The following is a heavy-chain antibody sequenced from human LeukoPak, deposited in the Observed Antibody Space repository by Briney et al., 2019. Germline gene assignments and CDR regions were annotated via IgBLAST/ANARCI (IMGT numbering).Heavy chain of an antibody. CDR3: ASGVVVVAGYYGMDV. Sequence: PSETLSLTCTVSGGSISSYYWSWIRQPPGQGLEWIGYIYYSGSTNYNPSLKSRVTISVDTSKNQFSLKLSSVTAADTAVYYCASGVVVVAGYYGMDVWGQGTTVTVSS. J-gene: IGHJ6*02. D-gene: IGHD2-15*01. CDR2: IYYSGST. CDR1: GGSISSYY. V-gene: IGHV4-59*01.